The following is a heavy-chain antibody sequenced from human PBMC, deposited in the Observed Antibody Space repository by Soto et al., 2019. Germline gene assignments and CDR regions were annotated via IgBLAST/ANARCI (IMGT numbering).Heavy chain of an antibody. V-gene: IGHV4-30-4*01. Sequence: PSETLSLTCTVSGGSISSGDYYWSWIRQPPGKGLEWIGYIYYSGSTFYNPSLKSRVTISLDTSKNQFSLKLSSVSAADTAVYHCAREGKVTIFGVVTWGQGTLVTVSS. CDR3: AREGKVTIFGVVT. CDR1: GGSISSGDYY. D-gene: IGHD3-3*01. CDR2: IYYSGST. J-gene: IGHJ5*02.